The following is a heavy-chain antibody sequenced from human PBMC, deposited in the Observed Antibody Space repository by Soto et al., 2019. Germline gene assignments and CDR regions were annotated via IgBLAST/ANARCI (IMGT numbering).Heavy chain of an antibody. CDR2: VSHDGLNT. Sequence: QVQLVESGGGVVQPGRSLRLYCAASGFTFTNYPMHWVRQAPGKGLEWVAVVSHDGLNTYYADSVKGRFTLSRDNSKNPLYLQLNSLRTEDTAVFYCAREKTVGGIRLDNWGQGTLVTVSS. CDR3: AREKTVGGIRLDN. D-gene: IGHD1-26*01. CDR1: GFTFTNYP. V-gene: IGHV3-30-3*01. J-gene: IGHJ4*02.